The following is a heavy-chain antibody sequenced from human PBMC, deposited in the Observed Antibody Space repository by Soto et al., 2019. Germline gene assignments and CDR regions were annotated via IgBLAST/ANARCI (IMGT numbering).Heavy chain of an antibody. D-gene: IGHD3-10*01. J-gene: IGHJ6*02. Sequence: SETLSLTCAVYGGSFSGYYWSWIRQPPGKGLEWIGEINHSGSTNYNPSLKSRVTISVDTSKNQFSLKLSSVTAADTAVYYCARGRRVRGVIPFYYYGMDVWGQGTTVTVSS. V-gene: IGHV4-34*01. CDR3: ARGRRVRGVIPFYYYGMDV. CDR2: INHSGST. CDR1: GGSFSGYY.